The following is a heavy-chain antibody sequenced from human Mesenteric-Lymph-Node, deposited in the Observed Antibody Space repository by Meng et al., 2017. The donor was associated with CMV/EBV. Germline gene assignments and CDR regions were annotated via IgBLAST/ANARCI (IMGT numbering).Heavy chain of an antibody. CDR1: GGTFSSYA. Sequence: SVKVSCKASGGTFSSYAISWVRQAPGQGLEWMGGFIPIVDIANYAQKFQDRVTITADRSTSTAYMELSSLRSEDTATYYCARHERDYYDSRGSVYGMDVWGQGTTVTVSS. CDR2: FIPIVDIA. J-gene: IGHJ6*02. D-gene: IGHD3-22*01. V-gene: IGHV1-69*10. CDR3: ARHERDYYDSRGSVYGMDV.